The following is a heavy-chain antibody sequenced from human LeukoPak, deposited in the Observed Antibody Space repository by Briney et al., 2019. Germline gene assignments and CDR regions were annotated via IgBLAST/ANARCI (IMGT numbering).Heavy chain of an antibody. CDR1: GFTFSSYS. Sequence: GGSLRLSCAASGFTFSSYSMNWVRQAPGKGLEWVSSISSSSSYIYYADSVKGRFTISRDNAKNSLYLQMKSLRAEDTAVYYCARDERYCSSTSCYTSWFDPWGQGTLVTVSS. CDR2: ISSSSSYI. J-gene: IGHJ5*02. V-gene: IGHV3-21*01. CDR3: ARDERYCSSTSCYTSWFDP. D-gene: IGHD2-2*02.